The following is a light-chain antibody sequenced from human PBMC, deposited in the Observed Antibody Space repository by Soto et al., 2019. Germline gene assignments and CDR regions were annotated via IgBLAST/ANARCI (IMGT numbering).Light chain of an antibody. CDR1: QSVSSSY. CDR3: QQYGSSPLFT. J-gene: IGKJ3*01. CDR2: GAS. V-gene: IGKV3-20*01. Sequence: EIVLTQSPGTLSLSPGERATLSCRASQSVSSSYLAWYQQKPGQTPRLLIYGASSRATGIPDRFSGSGSGTDFTLAISRLEPEDFPVYYCQQYGSSPLFTFGPGTKVYIK.